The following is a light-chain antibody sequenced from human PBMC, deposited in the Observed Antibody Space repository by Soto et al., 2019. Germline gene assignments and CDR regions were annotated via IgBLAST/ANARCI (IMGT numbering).Light chain of an antibody. V-gene: IGKV3D-15*01. CDR2: GEY. CDR1: QSVSGN. J-gene: IGKJ1*01. CDR3: QQCNNLPQT. Sequence: EIVMTQSPATLSVSPGERATLSCRARQSVSGNLAWYQQKPGQAPRLLIYGEYTRATGIPARFSGSGSGTELSILSSSLRAVDFAVFYCQQCNNLPQTCGRGTEAEIK.